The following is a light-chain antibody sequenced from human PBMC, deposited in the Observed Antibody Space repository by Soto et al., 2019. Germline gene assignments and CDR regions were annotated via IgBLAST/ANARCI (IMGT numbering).Light chain of an antibody. CDR1: QTVSRN. V-gene: IGKV3-15*01. CDR2: DIS. J-gene: IGKJ5*01. CDR3: QQYNNWPS. Sequence: ELVMTQSPSTLSGSPVERATRSCIAGQTVSRNVAWYQQRPGQAPRLLIYDISNRATGVPARFSGSGSETEFTLTIRSLQSEDFAVYFCQQYNNWPSFGQGTRLEIK.